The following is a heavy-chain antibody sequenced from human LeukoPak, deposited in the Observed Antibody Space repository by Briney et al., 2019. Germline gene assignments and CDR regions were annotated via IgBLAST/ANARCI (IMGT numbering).Heavy chain of an antibody. D-gene: IGHD5-18*01. J-gene: IGHJ4*02. V-gene: IGHV3-23*01. CDR3: AKVGEVDTAMVWYYFDY. CDR1: GFTFSSYA. CDR2: ISGSGGST. Sequence: GGSLRLSCAASGFTFSSYAMSWVRQAPGKGLEWVSAISGSGGSTYYADSVKGRFTISRDNSKNTLYLQMNSLRAEDTAVYYCAKVGEVDTAMVWYYFDYWGQGTLVTVSS.